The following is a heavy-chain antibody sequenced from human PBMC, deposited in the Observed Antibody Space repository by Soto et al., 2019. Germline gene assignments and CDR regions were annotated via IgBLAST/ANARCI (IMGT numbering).Heavy chain of an antibody. Sequence: EVQVLESGGGLVQPGGSLRLSCVASGFTFSTYAMNWVRQAPGKGLEWVSGISGSGSDRYYTDSVRGRFTISRDNSNNTLNLQMDILRAEDTAIYYCTKTPRSYYYYMDVWGKGTTVTVSS. CDR2: ISGSGSDR. CDR1: GFTFSTYA. J-gene: IGHJ6*03. V-gene: IGHV3-23*01. CDR3: TKTPRSYYYYMDV. D-gene: IGHD3-10*01.